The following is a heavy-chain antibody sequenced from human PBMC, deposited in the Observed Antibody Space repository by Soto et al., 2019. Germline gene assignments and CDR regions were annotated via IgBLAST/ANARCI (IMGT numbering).Heavy chain of an antibody. D-gene: IGHD6-13*01. CDR2: IDWDDDK. Sequence: SGPTLVNPTQTLTLTCTFSGFSLSTSGMCVSWIRQPPGKALEWLALIDWDDDKYYSTSLKTRLTISKDTSKNQVVLTMTNMDPVDTATYYCARIQAAASPFYFDLWGRGTLVTVSS. J-gene: IGHJ2*01. CDR1: GFSLSTSGMC. CDR3: ARIQAAASPFYFDL. V-gene: IGHV2-70*01.